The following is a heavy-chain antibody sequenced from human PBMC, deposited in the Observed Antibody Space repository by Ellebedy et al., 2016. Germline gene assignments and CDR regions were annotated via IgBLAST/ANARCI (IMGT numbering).Heavy chain of an antibody. CDR3: ARDWPLGLRGVKEIDH. CDR1: GYTFITYY. J-gene: IGHJ4*02. Sequence: ASVKVSCXASGYTFITYYMHWVRQAPGQGLEWMGIVRPSDGSTTYAQKFQGRVTMTRDTSTSTVAMELNSLRAEDTAVYYCARDWPLGLRGVKEIDHWGQGTGVTVSS. V-gene: IGHV1-46*01. D-gene: IGHD3-10*01. CDR2: VRPSDGST.